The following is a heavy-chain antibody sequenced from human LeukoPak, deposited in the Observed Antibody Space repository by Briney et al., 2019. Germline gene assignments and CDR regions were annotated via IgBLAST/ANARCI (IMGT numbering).Heavy chain of an antibody. J-gene: IGHJ3*02. CDR1: GYTFTSYY. D-gene: IGHD4-4*01. CDR3: AKDHSNYGNDAFDI. CDR2: IDPGGGST. V-gene: IGHV1-46*01. Sequence: ASVKVSCKASGYTFTSYYMHWVRQAPGQGLEWMGIIDPGGGSTSYAQKFQGRVTMTRDTSTSTVAMELSSLTSEDTAVYYCAKDHSNYGNDAFDIWGQGTMVTVSS.